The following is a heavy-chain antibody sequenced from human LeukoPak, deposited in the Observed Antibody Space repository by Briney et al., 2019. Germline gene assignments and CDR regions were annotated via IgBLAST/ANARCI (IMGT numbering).Heavy chain of an antibody. CDR3: ARDRVGGAAAGTPYFDY. Sequence: SQTLSLTCTVSGGSISSGGYYWSWIRQHPGRGLEWIGYIYYSGSTYYNPSLKSRVTISVDTSKNQFSLKLSSVTAADTAVYYCARDRVGGAAAGTPYFDYWGQGTLVTVSS. D-gene: IGHD6-13*01. V-gene: IGHV4-31*03. CDR1: GGSISSGGYY. J-gene: IGHJ4*02. CDR2: IYYSGST.